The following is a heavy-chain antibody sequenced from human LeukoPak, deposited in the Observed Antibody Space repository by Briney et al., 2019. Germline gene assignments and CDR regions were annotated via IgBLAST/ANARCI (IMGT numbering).Heavy chain of an antibody. CDR2: IKQDGSEK. D-gene: IGHD3-16*01. CDR1: GFGFSSYW. J-gene: IGHJ4*02. CDR3: VGHSDY. V-gene: IGHV3-7*01. Sequence: GGSLRLSCAASGFGFSSYWMSWVRQAPGKGLEWVANIKQDGSEKYYVDSVKGRFTISRDNAKNSLYLQMNSLRAEDTAVYYCVGHSDYWGQGTLVTVSS.